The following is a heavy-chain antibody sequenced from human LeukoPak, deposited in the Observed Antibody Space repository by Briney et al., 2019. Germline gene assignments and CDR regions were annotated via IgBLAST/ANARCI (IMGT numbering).Heavy chain of an antibody. D-gene: IGHD2/OR15-2a*01. J-gene: IGHJ5*02. CDR3: AGSRQSMTLNWFDP. CDR1: GGSISSSSYY. CDR2: IYYSGST. V-gene: IGHV4-39*07. Sequence: SETLSLTCTVSGGSISSSSYYWGWIRQPPGKGLEWIGSIYYSGSTYYNPSLKSRVTISVDTSKNQFSLKLSSVTAADTAVYYCAGSRQSMTLNWFDPWGQGTLVTVSS.